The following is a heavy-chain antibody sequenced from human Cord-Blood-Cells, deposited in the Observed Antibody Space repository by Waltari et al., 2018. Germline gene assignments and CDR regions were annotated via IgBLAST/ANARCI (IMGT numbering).Heavy chain of an antibody. CDR1: GGSFSGYY. Sequence: QVQLQQWGAGLLKPSETLSLTCAVYGGSFSGYYWSWTRQPPGKGLEWVGEINHGGSSKANPSLKGRVTTSIGTAKDPLSLKRVSVTAAGTAVYDCARRKKTYSSSWYWFDPWGQGTLVTVSS. D-gene: IGHD6-13*01. V-gene: IGHV4-34*01. J-gene: IGHJ5*02. CDR2: INHGGSS. CDR3: ARRKKTYSSSWYWFDP.